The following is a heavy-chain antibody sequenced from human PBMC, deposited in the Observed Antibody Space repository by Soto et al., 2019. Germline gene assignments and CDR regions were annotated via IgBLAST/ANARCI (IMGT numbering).Heavy chain of an antibody. V-gene: IGHV3-23*01. D-gene: IGHD3-16*01. CDR2: ISATGGGT. CDR1: VFKFSNYA. J-gene: IGHJ4*02. CDR3: AKDRRAGGNSAFYFDF. Sequence: GTLRRACAASVFKFSNYAMSWVRQAPGKGLEWVSLISATGGGTYYADSVKGRFTISRDNSHNTLYLQVHSLTAEDTAVYYCAKDRRAGGNSAFYFDFWGQGAQVTVSS.